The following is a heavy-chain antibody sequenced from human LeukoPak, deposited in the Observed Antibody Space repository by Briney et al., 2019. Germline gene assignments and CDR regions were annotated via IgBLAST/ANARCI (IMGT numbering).Heavy chain of an antibody. Sequence: GGSLRLSCAASGFTLSNYAMNWVRQAPGKGLEWVSGISYIDVETYYADSVKGRFTISSDNSMNTLYLQMDSLTVEDTAVYYCAKRTRDGFNTPIDFWGQGTLVTVS. CDR2: ISYIDVET. CDR1: GFTLSNYA. CDR3: AKRTRDGFNTPIDF. D-gene: IGHD5-24*01. V-gene: IGHV3-23*01. J-gene: IGHJ4*02.